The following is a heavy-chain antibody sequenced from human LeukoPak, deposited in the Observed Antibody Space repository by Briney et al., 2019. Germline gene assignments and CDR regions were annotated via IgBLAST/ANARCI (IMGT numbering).Heavy chain of an antibody. Sequence: GGSLRLSCAASGFTFSSYWMSWVRQAPGKGLEWVANIKQDGSEKYYVDSVKGQFIISRDNAKNSLYLQMNSLRAEDTALYYCARYYSGSGSFDYWGQGTLVTVSS. CDR3: ARYYSGSGSFDY. J-gene: IGHJ4*02. D-gene: IGHD3-10*01. CDR2: IKQDGSEK. V-gene: IGHV3-7*01. CDR1: GFTFSSYW.